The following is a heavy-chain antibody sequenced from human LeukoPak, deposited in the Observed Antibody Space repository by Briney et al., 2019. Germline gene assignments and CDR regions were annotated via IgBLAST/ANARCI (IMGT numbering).Heavy chain of an antibody. Sequence: GGSLRLSCAASGFTFSSYGMHWVRQAPGKGLEWVAVISYDGSNKYYADSVKGRFTISRDNSKNTLYLQMDSLRAEDTAVYYCAKIAAAATRDFDYWGQGTLVTVSS. J-gene: IGHJ4*02. CDR2: ISYDGSNK. D-gene: IGHD6-13*01. CDR1: GFTFSSYG. CDR3: AKIAAAATRDFDY. V-gene: IGHV3-30*18.